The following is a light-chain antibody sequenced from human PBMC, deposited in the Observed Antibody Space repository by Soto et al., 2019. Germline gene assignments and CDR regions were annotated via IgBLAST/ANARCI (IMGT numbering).Light chain of an antibody. V-gene: IGKV3-11*01. CDR2: AAS. CDR3: QKVNTYLFT. CDR1: QSVSSY. J-gene: IGKJ4*01. Sequence: EIVLTLPPSTLACFPGGRASLCCRAGQSVSSYLAWYQQKPGQAPRLLISAASTLQSGVPARFSGSGSGTDFTLSITSLQPEDFATYYCQKVNTYLFTFDGGNK.